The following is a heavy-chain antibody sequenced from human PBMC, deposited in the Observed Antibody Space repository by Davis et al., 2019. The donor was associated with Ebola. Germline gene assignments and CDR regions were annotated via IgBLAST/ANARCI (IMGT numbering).Heavy chain of an antibody. Sequence: GGSLRLSCAASGFTFSSYAMSWVRQAPGKGLEWVSAITGSDGSTYCADSVKGRFTISRDNSKSTLYLQMDSLRADDTAVYFCARERSSGYDRAYYGMDVWGQGTTVTVSS. J-gene: IGHJ6*02. CDR2: ITGSDGST. V-gene: IGHV3-23*01. CDR3: ARERSSGYDRAYYGMDV. CDR1: GFTFSSYA. D-gene: IGHD3-22*01.